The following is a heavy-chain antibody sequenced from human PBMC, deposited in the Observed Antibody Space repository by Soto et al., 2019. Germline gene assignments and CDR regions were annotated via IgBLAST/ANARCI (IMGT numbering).Heavy chain of an antibody. CDR3: AAGPIKITVAGTVRRPMDV. Sequence: SETLSLTCAVYGGSFSGYYWSWIRQPPGKGLEWIGEINHSGSTNYNPSLKSRVTISVDTSKNQFSLKLSSVTAADTAVYYCAAGPIKITVAGTVRRPMDVWGKGTTVTVSS. J-gene: IGHJ6*03. CDR1: GGSFSGYY. V-gene: IGHV4-34*01. D-gene: IGHD6-19*01. CDR2: INHSGST.